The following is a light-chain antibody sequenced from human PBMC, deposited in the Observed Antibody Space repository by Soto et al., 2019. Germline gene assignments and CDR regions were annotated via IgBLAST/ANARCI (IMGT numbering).Light chain of an antibody. J-gene: IGKJ2*01. V-gene: IGKV3-15*01. CDR3: QQYNNWPRGT. Sequence: EIVMTQSPATLSVSPGERATLSCRASQSVSSNLAWYQHRPGQAPRLLIYGASTRATDIPARFSGSGSGTEFTLTISSLQSEDFAVYYCQQYNNWPRGTFGQGIKLEIK. CDR1: QSVSSN. CDR2: GAS.